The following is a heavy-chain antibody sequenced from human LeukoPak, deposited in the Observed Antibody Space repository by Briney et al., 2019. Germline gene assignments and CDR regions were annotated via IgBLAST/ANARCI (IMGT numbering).Heavy chain of an antibody. D-gene: IGHD3-9*01. Sequence: GGSLRLSCAASGFTFTTYSMNWVRQAPGKGLEWVSSISSSTYIYYADSVKGRFTISRDNAKNSLYLQMNSLRAEDTAVYYCARKILTGYYYFFDYWGQGTLVTVSS. J-gene: IGHJ4*02. CDR3: ARKILTGYYYFFDY. CDR1: GFTFTTYS. CDR2: ISSSTYI. V-gene: IGHV3-21*01.